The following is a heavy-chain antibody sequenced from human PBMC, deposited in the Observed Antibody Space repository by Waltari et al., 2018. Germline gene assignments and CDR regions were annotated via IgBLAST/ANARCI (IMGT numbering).Heavy chain of an antibody. J-gene: IGHJ3*02. Sequence: SYAMSWVRQAPGKGLEWVSVIYSGGSTYYADSVKGRFTISRDNSKNTLYLQMNSLRAEDTAVYYCAKGVDTAMVTTYLADAFDIWGQGTMVTVSS. CDR1: SYA. CDR2: IYSGGST. D-gene: IGHD5-18*01. V-gene: IGHV3-23*03. CDR3: AKGVDTAMVTTYLADAFDI.